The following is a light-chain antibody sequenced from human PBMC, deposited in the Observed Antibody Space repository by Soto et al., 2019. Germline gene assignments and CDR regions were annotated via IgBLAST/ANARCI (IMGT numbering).Light chain of an antibody. CDR2: GAS. J-gene: IGKJ5*01. CDR3: QQRSNWPIT. CDR1: QSFSNNY. Sequence: EIVLTQSPGTLSLSPGERATLSCRASQSFSNNYLAWYQQKPGQAPRLLIYGASNRPTGIPARFSGSGSGTDFTLTISSLEPEDFAVYYCQQRSNWPITFGQGTRLEI. V-gene: IGKV3-11*01.